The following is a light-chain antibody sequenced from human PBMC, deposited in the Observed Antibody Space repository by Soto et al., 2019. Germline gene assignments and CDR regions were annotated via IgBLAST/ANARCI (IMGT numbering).Light chain of an antibody. CDR1: QSISSY. CDR2: AAS. J-gene: IGKJ3*01. Sequence: DIQMTQSPSSLSASVGDRVTITCRASQSISSYLNWYQQKPGKAPKLLIYAASSLQSGVPSRFSGSGSGKDFTLTILSLQSEDFATYYCEQSYSTPRFAFGPGTKVDIK. CDR3: EQSYSTPRFA. V-gene: IGKV1-39*01.